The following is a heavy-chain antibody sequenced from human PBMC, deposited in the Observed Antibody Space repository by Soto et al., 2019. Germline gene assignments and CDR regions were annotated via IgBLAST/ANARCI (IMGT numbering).Heavy chain of an antibody. Sequence: QVQLQESGPGLVKPSQTLSLTCTVSGGSISSGGYYWSWIRQHPGKGLEWIGYIYYSGSTYYNPSLKSRVTISVDTSKNQFSLKLSSVTAADTTVYYCARDRLGYSYGHGGARHFDYWGQGTLVTVS. V-gene: IGHV4-31*03. CDR3: ARDRLGYSYGHGGARHFDY. D-gene: IGHD5-18*01. CDR1: GGSISSGGYY. J-gene: IGHJ4*02. CDR2: IYYSGST.